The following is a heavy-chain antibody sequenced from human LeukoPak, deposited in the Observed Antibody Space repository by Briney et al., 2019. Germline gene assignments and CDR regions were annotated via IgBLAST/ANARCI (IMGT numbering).Heavy chain of an antibody. CDR2: IKQDGSEK. J-gene: IGHJ3*02. CDR3: ARGERFLEWFYDAFDI. V-gene: IGHV3-7*01. Sequence: PGGSLRLSCAASGFTFSSYWMSWVRQAPGKGLEWVANIKQDGSEKYYVDSVKGRFTISRDNAKNSLYLQMNSLRAEDTAVYYCARGERFLEWFYDAFDIWGQGTMVTVSS. D-gene: IGHD3-3*01. CDR1: GFTFSSYW.